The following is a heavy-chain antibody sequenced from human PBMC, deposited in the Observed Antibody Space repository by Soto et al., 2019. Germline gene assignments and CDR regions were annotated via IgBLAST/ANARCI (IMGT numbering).Heavy chain of an antibody. Sequence: QVQLVQSGAEVKKPGSSVKVSCKASGGTFSSYAISWVRQAPGQGLEWMGGIIPIFGTANYAQKFQGRVTITADESTSTAYMELSSLRSEDTAVYDCARAPRGLQYDNLFDPWGQGTLVTVSS. CDR2: IIPIFGTA. CDR1: GGTFSSYA. V-gene: IGHV1-69*01. D-gene: IGHD4-4*01. J-gene: IGHJ5*02. CDR3: ARAPRGLQYDNLFDP.